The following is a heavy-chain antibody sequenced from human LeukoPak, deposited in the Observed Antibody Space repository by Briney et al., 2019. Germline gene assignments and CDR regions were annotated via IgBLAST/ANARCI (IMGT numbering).Heavy chain of an antibody. CDR2: IWRGGNYK. Sequence: GRSLRLSCSASGFNFRTHAMHWVCQAPGRGLEWVAMIWRGGNYKFYADSLEGRSTISRDDSTSTLSLQMDSLRVEDTAVYYCVTDPPDSGWAFWSWGQGALVTVSS. D-gene: IGHD6-25*01. V-gene: IGHV3-33*01. CDR1: GFNFRTHA. J-gene: IGHJ5*02. CDR3: VTDPPDSGWAFWS.